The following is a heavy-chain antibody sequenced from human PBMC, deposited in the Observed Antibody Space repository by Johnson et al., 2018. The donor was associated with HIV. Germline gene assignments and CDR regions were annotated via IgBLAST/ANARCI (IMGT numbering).Heavy chain of an antibody. CDR3: SSTIAARGAFDI. J-gene: IGHJ3*02. CDR1: GFTFSSYA. D-gene: IGHD6-6*01. Sequence: QVQLVESGGGVVQPGRSLRLSCAASGFTFSSYAMDWVRQAPGKGLEWVSGIAWNGATTGYADSVKGRFTISRDNSKNTLYLQMNSLRAEDTAVYYCSSTIAARGAFDIWGQGTMVTVSS. V-gene: IGHV3-30*14. CDR2: IAWNGATT.